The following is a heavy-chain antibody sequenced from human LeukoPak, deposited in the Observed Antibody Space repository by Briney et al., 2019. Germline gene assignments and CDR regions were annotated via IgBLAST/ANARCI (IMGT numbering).Heavy chain of an antibody. Sequence: SVTLSFTCTVSGGSISSHYWSWIRQPPGKGLEWIGYIYYSGSTNYNPSLKSRVTISVDTSKNQFSLKLSSVTAADTAVYYCARDRRAEYYYYYMDVWGKGTTVTVSS. CDR3: ARDRRAEYYYYYMDV. D-gene: IGHD6-19*01. CDR2: IYYSGST. J-gene: IGHJ6*03. CDR1: GGSISSHY. V-gene: IGHV4-59*11.